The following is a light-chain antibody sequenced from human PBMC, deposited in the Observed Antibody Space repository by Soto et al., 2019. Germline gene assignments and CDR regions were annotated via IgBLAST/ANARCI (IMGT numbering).Light chain of an antibody. CDR1: GSNIGSNT. Sequence: SVLTQPPSASGTPGQRVSISCSGSGSNIGSNTVNWYHHLPGAAPKLLIYRDNQRPSGVPDRFSGSKSGTSASLAIRGLQSEDEADYYCAAWDDNLDGFVFGTGTRSPS. J-gene: IGLJ1*01. V-gene: IGLV1-44*01. CDR3: AAWDDNLDGFV. CDR2: RDN.